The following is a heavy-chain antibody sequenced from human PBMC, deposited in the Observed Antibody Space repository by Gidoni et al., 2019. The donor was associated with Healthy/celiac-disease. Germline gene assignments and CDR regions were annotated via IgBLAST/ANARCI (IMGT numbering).Heavy chain of an antibody. CDR3: ASQTYYYDSSGYYYPY. CDR2: IYHSGST. CDR1: GYSISSGYY. D-gene: IGHD3-22*01. J-gene: IGHJ4*02. Sequence: QVQLQESGPGLVKPSETLSLTCTVSGYSISSGYYWGWIRQPPGKGLEWIGSIYHSGSTYYHPFLKSRVTISVDTSKNQFSLKLSSVTAADTAVYYCASQTYYYDSSGYYYPYWGQGTLVTVSS. V-gene: IGHV4-38-2*02.